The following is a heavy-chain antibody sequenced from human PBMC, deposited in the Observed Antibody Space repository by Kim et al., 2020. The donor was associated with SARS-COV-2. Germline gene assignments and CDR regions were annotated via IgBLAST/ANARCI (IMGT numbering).Heavy chain of an antibody. CDR1: GYTLTELS. J-gene: IGHJ3*02. V-gene: IGHV1-24*01. Sequence: ASVKVSCKVSGYTLTELSMHWVRQAPGKGLEWMGGFDPEDGETIYAQKFQGRVTMTEDTSTDTAYMELSSLRSEDTAVYYCATYDSSGYYYGAFDIWGQGTMVTVSS. CDR2: FDPEDGET. D-gene: IGHD3-22*01. CDR3: ATYDSSGYYYGAFDI.